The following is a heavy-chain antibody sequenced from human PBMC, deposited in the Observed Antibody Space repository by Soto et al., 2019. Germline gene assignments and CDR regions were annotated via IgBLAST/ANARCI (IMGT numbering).Heavy chain of an antibody. D-gene: IGHD3-16*01. V-gene: IGHV3-74*02. Sequence: EVRLVESGGGLVRPGGSLRLSCAASGFTFSSYWMHWVRQAPGKGLVWVSRMNEDGGTTDYADSVKGRFTISRDNAKNTLYLQMNSLRVEDTAVYYCARQAKIGDRSQFYFDSWGQGTLVTVSS. CDR1: GFTFSSYW. J-gene: IGHJ4*02. CDR3: ARQAKIGDRSQFYFDS. CDR2: MNEDGGTT.